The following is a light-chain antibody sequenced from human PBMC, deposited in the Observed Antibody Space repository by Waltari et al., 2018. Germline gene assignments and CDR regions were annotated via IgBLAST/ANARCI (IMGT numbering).Light chain of an antibody. J-gene: IGLJ2*01. CDR1: SLRSYY. CDR3: NSRDSSGNHVV. CDR2: GKN. Sequence: SSELTHDPAVSVALGQTVRITCQGDSLRSYYASWYQQRPGQAPVLVIYGKNNRPSGSPDRFSGSRSGNTASLTSTGAQAEDEADYYCNSRDSSGNHVVFGGGTKLTVL. V-gene: IGLV3-19*01.